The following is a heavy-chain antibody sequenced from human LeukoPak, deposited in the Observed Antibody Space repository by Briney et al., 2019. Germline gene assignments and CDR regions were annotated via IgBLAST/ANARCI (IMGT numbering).Heavy chain of an antibody. V-gene: IGHV3-23*01. CDR1: GFTFSSYA. J-gene: IGHJ6*03. CDR2: ISGSGGST. D-gene: IGHD6-13*01. Sequence: GALRLSCAASGFTFSSYAMSWVRQAPGKGLEWVSAISGSGGSTYYADSVKGRFTISRDNSKNPLYLQMNSLRAEDTAVYYCAITGAAGTGYYYYYMDVWGKGTTVTVSS. CDR3: AITGAAGTGYYYYYMDV.